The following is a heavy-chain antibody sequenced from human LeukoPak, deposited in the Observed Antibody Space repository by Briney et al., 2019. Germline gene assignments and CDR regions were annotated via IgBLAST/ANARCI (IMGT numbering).Heavy chain of an antibody. Sequence: GGTLRLSCAASGFTFSSYGMSWVRQAPGKGLEWVSAISGSGGSTYYADSVKGRFTISRDNSKNTLYLQMNSLRAEDTAVYYCAKVSDYDSSGYYFDYWGQGTLVTVSS. D-gene: IGHD3-22*01. V-gene: IGHV3-23*01. CDR1: GFTFSSYG. CDR2: ISGSGGST. CDR3: AKVSDYDSSGYYFDY. J-gene: IGHJ4*02.